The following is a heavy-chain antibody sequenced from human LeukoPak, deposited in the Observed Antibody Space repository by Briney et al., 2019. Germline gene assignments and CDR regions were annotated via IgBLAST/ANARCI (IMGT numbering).Heavy chain of an antibody. CDR1: GFTFSSYW. D-gene: IGHD2-8*02. V-gene: IGHV3-74*01. CDR2: INSDGRST. CDR3: ARDLLYCTGGICYFDY. J-gene: IGHJ4*02. Sequence: GGSLRLSCAASGFTFSSYWMHWVRQAPGKGLVWVSRINSDGRSTSSADSVKGRFTISRDNAKNTLYLQMNSLRTEDTAVYYCARDLLYCTGGICYFDYWGQGTLVTVSS.